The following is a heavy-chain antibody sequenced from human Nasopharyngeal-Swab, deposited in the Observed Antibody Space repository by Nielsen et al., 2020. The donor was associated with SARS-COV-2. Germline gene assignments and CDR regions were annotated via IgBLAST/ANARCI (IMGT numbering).Heavy chain of an antibody. CDR2: IWYDGSNK. Sequence: GESLKISCAASGFTFSSYGMHWVRQAPGKGPEWVAVIWYDGSNKYYADSVKGRFTISRDNSKNTLYLQMNSLRAEDTAVYYCARDLTGTGYYGMDVWGQGTTVTVSS. D-gene: IGHD1-7*01. J-gene: IGHJ6*02. V-gene: IGHV3-30*19. CDR3: ARDLTGTGYYGMDV. CDR1: GFTFSSYG.